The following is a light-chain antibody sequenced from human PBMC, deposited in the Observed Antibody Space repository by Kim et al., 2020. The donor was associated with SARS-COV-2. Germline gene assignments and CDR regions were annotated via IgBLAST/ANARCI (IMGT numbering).Light chain of an antibody. J-gene: IGLJ2*01. CDR1: NIETKS. Sequence: PGETARMTCGGNNIETKSVHWYHQKPGQAPILVIYFDSDRPSGIPERFSGSNSGNTANLTISRVEAADEADYYCQVWDGSSDHVVFGGGTQLTVL. V-gene: IGLV3-21*04. CDR2: FDS. CDR3: QVWDGSSDHVV.